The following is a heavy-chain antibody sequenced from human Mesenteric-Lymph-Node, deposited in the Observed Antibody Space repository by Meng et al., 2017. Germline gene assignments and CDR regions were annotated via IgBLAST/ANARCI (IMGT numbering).Heavy chain of an antibody. V-gene: IGHV4-34*02. D-gene: IGHD3-10*01. CDR2: VYHNGVT. CDR3: ARGGATPMIIKY. Sequence: HVHLKQWGAEVLNPSETLSLTCAVYGGSLSGYYWSWIRQPPGKGLEWMGEVYHNGVTKYSPSLRSRVVISIDTSKNQFSLNLRSVSAADTAMYYCARGGATPMIIKYWGPGTLVTVSS. CDR1: GGSLSGYY. J-gene: IGHJ4*02.